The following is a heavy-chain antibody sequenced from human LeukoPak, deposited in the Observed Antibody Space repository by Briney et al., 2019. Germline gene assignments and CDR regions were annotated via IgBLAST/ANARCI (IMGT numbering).Heavy chain of an antibody. V-gene: IGHV3-21*04. CDR2: ISSSSSYI. D-gene: IGHD1-14*01. CDR3: AKPAKTDYADY. J-gene: IGHJ4*02. Sequence: GGSLRLSCAASGFTFSSYEMNWVRQAPGKGLEWVSSISSSSSYIYYADSVKGRFTISRDNAKNSLYLQMTSLRAEDTALYYCAKPAKTDYADYWGQGTLVTVSS. CDR1: GFTFSSYE.